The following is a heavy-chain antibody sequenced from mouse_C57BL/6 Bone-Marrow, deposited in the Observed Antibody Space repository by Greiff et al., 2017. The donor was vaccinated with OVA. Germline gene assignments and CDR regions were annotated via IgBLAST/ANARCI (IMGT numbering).Heavy chain of an antibody. Sequence: EVQLVESGGGLVQPKGSLKLSCAASGFSFNTYAMNWVRQAPGKGLEWVARIRSKSNNYATYYADSVKDRFTISRDDSESMLYLQMNNLKTEDTAMYYCVRRGYYRYYAMDYWGQGTSVTVSS. J-gene: IGHJ4*01. CDR3: VRRGYYRYYAMDY. CDR2: IRSKSNNYAT. V-gene: IGHV10-1*01. CDR1: GFSFNTYA. D-gene: IGHD2-3*01.